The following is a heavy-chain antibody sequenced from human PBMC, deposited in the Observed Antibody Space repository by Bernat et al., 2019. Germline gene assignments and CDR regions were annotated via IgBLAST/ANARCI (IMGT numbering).Heavy chain of an antibody. CDR2: ISYDGSNK. D-gene: IGHD6-19*01. J-gene: IGHJ3*02. CDR3: ATLRFSGWYERDAVDI. Sequence: QVQLVESGGGVVQPGRSLRLSCAASGFTFSSYGMHWVRQAPGKGLEWVAVISYDGSNKYYADSVKGRFTISRDNSKNTLYLQMNSLRAEDTAVYYCATLRFSGWYERDAVDIWGQGTMVTVPS. V-gene: IGHV3-30*03. CDR1: GFTFSSYG.